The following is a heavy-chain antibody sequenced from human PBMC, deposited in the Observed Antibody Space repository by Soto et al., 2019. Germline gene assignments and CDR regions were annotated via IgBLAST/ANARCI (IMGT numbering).Heavy chain of an antibody. J-gene: IGHJ4*02. CDR3: XXXXXXXXXXXXXPFDY. V-gene: IGHV3-23*01. Sequence: EMQLLESGGGLVQPGGSLRLSCAASGFTFSNFAMSWVRQAPGKGLECVSLISGSGGSTSYADSVKGRFTVSRDNXXXXXXXXXXXXXXXXXXXXXXXXXXXXXXXXXXXPFDYWGQGTLVTVSS. CDR2: ISGSGGST. CDR1: GFTFSNFA.